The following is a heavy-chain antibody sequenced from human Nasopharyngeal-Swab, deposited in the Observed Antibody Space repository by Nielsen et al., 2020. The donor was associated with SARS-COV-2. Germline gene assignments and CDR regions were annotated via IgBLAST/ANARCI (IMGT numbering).Heavy chain of an antibody. CDR3: ARGGWLRKDYYYSYYYMDV. D-gene: IGHD5-24*01. CDR2: IIPVLPIT. J-gene: IGHJ6*03. CDR1: GGTFSSYG. Sequence: SVKVSCKTSGGTFSSYGISWVRQAPGEGLEWMGGIIPVLPITRYAQKFRDRVTITADKSTNTAYMELSSLRSEDTAAYYCARGGWLRKDYYYSYYYMDVWGKGTTVTVSS. V-gene: IGHV1-69*10.